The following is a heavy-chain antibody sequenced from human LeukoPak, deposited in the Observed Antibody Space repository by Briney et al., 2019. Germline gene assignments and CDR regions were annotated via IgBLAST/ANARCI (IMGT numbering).Heavy chain of an antibody. J-gene: IGHJ5*02. D-gene: IGHD3-22*01. Sequence: SETLSLTCSVSGGSIRGHYWSWIRQPPGKGLEWIGYIYYSGSTKYNPSLKSRVTISVDTSKNQFSLKLSSVTAADTAVYYCARLYDSSDYTNWLDPWGQGALVTVSS. V-gene: IGHV4-59*11. CDR1: GGSIRGHY. CDR2: IYYSGST. CDR3: ARLYDSSDYTNWLDP.